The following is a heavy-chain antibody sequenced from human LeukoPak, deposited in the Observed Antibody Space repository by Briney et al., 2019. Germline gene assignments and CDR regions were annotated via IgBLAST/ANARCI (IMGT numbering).Heavy chain of an antibody. D-gene: IGHD6-6*01. J-gene: IGHJ5*02. CDR1: GYSISSGYQ. CDR2: IHYSGAT. Sequence: SETLSLTCTVSGYSISSGYQWAWIRQPPGKGLEWIASIHYSGATYYSPSLKSRVTMSVDTSKNQFSLKLSSVTAADTAVYYCARAYSSSLNWFDPWGQGTLVTVSS. CDR3: ARAYSSSLNWFDP. V-gene: IGHV4-38-2*02.